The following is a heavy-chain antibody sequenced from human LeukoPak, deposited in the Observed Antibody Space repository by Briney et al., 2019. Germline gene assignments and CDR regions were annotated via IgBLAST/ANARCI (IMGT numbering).Heavy chain of an antibody. Sequence: SETLSLTCAVYGGSFSGYYWSWIRQPPGKGLEGIGEINHSGSTNYNPSLKSRVTISVDTSKNQFSLKLSSVTAADTAVYYCASRGIVATDVRYWGQGTLVTVSS. V-gene: IGHV4-34*01. CDR1: GGSFSGYY. CDR3: ASRGIVATDVRY. D-gene: IGHD5-12*01. J-gene: IGHJ4*02. CDR2: INHSGST.